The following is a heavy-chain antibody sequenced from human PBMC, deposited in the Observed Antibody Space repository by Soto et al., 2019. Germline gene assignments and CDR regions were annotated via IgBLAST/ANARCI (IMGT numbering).Heavy chain of an antibody. V-gene: IGHV4-39*07. Sequence: SETLSLTCTVSGGSISSSSYYWGWIRQPPGKGLEWIGSIYYSGSTYYNPSLKGRVTISVDTSKNQFSLKLTSVTAADTAVYYCARDQLEANWFDSWGQGVLVTVSS. CDR2: IYYSGST. CDR3: ARDQLEANWFDS. CDR1: GGSISSSSYY. J-gene: IGHJ5*01. D-gene: IGHD1-1*01.